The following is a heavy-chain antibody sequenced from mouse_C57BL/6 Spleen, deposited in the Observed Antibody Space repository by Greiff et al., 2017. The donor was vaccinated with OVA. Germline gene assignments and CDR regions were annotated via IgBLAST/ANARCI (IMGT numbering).Heavy chain of an antibody. D-gene: IGHD2-4*01. CDR3: ARGYDYDRGFAY. CDR2: IYPGDGDT. Sequence: VHLLESGPELVKPGASVKISCKASGYAFSSSWMNWVKQRPGKGLEWIGRIYPGDGDTNYNGKFKGKATLTADKSSSTAYMQLSSLTSEDSAVYFCARGYDYDRGFAYWGQGTLVTVSA. CDR1: GYAFSSSW. V-gene: IGHV1-82*01. J-gene: IGHJ3*01.